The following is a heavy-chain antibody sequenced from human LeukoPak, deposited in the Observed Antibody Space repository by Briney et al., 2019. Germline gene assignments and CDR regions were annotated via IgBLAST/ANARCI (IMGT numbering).Heavy chain of an antibody. J-gene: IGHJ3*02. V-gene: IGHV3-53*05. D-gene: IGHD3-10*01. Sequence: PGGSLRLSCAASGFTVSSNYMSWVRQAPGKGLEWVSVIYSGGSTYYADSVKGRFTISRENANNSLYLQMNSLTPEDTALYYCAKGRGFGEFPDAFDIWGQGTMVTVSS. CDR2: IYSGGST. CDR1: GFTVSSNY. CDR3: AKGRGFGEFPDAFDI.